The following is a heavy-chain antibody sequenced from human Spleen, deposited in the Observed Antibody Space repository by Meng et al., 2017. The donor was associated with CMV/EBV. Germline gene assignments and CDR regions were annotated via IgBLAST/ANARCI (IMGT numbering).Heavy chain of an antibody. CDR2: ISSSGTTI. D-gene: IGHD3-22*01. J-gene: IGHJ4*02. CDR3: ARSLFDSNDPFDY. V-gene: IGHV3-48*04. CDR1: GFTFSSYS. Sequence: LSLTCVASGFTFSSYSMNWVRQAPEKGLEWISYISSSGTTIYHADSVRGRFTVSRDNAKNSLYLQMNSLRADDTAVYYCARSLFDSNDPFDYWGQGAVVTVSS.